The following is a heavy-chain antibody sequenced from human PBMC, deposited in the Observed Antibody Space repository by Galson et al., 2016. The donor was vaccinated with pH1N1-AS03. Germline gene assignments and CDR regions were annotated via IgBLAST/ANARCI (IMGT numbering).Heavy chain of an antibody. J-gene: IGHJ4*02. CDR1: GGTFNTYA. CDR3: ARDVGMTTVIIPGY. CDR2: IIPIFGTA. D-gene: IGHD4-23*01. V-gene: IGHV1-69*13. Sequence: SVKVSCKASGGTFNTYAISWVRQAPGQGLEWMGGIIPIFGTANYAQKFQGRVTITADESTSTVYMELSSLRSEDTAVYYCARDVGMTTVIIPGYWGQGTLVTVSS.